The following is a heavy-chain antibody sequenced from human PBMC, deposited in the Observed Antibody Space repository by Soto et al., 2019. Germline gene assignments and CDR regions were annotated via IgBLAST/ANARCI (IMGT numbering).Heavy chain of an antibody. D-gene: IGHD3-10*01. V-gene: IGHV4-59*01. J-gene: IGHJ6*02. Sequence: SETLSLTCTVSGGSISSYYWSWIRQPPGKGLEWIGYIYYSGSTNYNPSLKSRVTISVDTSKNQFSLKLSSVTAADTAVYYCASSYGSGSPPRVWGQGTTVTVSS. CDR3: ASSYGSGSPPRV. CDR1: GGSISSYY. CDR2: IYYSGST.